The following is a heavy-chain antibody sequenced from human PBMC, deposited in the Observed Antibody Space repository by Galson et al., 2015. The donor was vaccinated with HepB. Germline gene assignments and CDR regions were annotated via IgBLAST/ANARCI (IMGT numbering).Heavy chain of an antibody. CDR1: GVTFSNYA. Sequence: SVKVSCKASGVTFSNYAISWLRQAPGQGLEWMGGIIPLFGSANYAQKLQGRVTITADESTSTTYMELSSLRSEDTAQYYCARQHDTSGYYPYWGQGTLVTVSS. CDR2: IIPLFGSA. J-gene: IGHJ4*02. CDR3: ARQHDTSGYYPY. V-gene: IGHV1-69*13. D-gene: IGHD3-22*01.